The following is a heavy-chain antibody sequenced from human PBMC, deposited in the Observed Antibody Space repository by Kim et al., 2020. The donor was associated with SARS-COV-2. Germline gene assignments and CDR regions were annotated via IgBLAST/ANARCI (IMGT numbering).Heavy chain of an antibody. Sequence: GGSLRLSCAASGFTFSSYWMSWVRQAPGKGLEWVANIKQDGSEKYYVDSVKGRFTISRDNAKNSLYLQMNSLRAEDTAVYYCARESRLLRFLEWFRGFDYWGQGTLVTVSS. J-gene: IGHJ4*02. CDR3: ARESRLLRFLEWFRGFDY. V-gene: IGHV3-7*03. D-gene: IGHD3-3*01. CDR1: GFTFSSYW. CDR2: IKQDGSEK.